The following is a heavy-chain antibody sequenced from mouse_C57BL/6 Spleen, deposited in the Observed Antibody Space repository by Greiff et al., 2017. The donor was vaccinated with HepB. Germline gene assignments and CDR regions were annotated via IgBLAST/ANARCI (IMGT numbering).Heavy chain of an antibody. V-gene: IGHV1-53*01. CDR2: INPCNGGT. D-gene: IGHD2-1*01. CDR3: ARSYGNYEWFAD. Sequence: QVQLQQPGTELVKPGASVKLSCKASGYTFTSYWMHWVKQRPGQGLEWIGNINPCNGGTNYNEKFKGKATLTVDKSSSTAYMQLSSLTSEDSAVYYCARSYGNYEWFADWGQGTLVTVSA. J-gene: IGHJ3*01. CDR1: GYTFTSYW.